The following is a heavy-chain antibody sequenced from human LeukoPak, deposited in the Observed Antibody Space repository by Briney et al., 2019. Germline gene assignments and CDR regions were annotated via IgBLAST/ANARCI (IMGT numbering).Heavy chain of an antibody. D-gene: IGHD2-2*01. J-gene: IGHJ5*02. CDR2: ISSSSSDT. V-gene: IGHV3-11*03. Sequence: PGGSLRLSCAASGFAFSDYCMSWIRQAPGKGLEWVSYISSSSSDTIYADSVKGRFTISRDNAKNSLYLQMNSLRAEDTAVYYCVGPTCLRGRYCSMNPWGQGTLVTVSS. CDR1: GFAFSDYC. CDR3: VGPTCLRGRYCSMNP.